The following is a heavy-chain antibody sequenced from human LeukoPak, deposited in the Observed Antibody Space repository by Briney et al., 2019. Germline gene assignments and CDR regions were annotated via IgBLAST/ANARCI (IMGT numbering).Heavy chain of an antibody. CDR2: VSGSGGST. CDR3: AKVITYFYDRSGYSPLGY. D-gene: IGHD3-22*01. J-gene: IGHJ4*02. V-gene: IGHV3-23*01. Sequence: PGGSLRLSCAASGFTFSSYAMSWVRQAPGKGLEWVSAVSGSGGSTYYADSVKGRFTISRDNSKNALYLQMNSLRAEDTAVYSCAKVITYFYDRSGYSPLGYWGQGTLVTVSS. CDR1: GFTFSSYA.